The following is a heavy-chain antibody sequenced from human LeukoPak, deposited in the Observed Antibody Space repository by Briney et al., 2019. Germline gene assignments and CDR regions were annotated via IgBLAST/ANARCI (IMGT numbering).Heavy chain of an antibody. J-gene: IGHJ4*02. Sequence: GGSLRLSCAASGFMFSTYWMSWVRQAPGKGLEWVANINQDGSHKNYVESVKGRFTVSRDNAKNLLYLQMNGLSAEDAATYYCARDPPSDSNWYPDYWGQGILVAVSS. D-gene: IGHD6-13*01. CDR2: INQDGSHK. CDR3: ARDPPSDSNWYPDY. V-gene: IGHV3-7*01. CDR1: GFMFSTYW.